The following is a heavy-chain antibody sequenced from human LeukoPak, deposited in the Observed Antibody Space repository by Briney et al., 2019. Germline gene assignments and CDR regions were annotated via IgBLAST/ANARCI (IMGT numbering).Heavy chain of an antibody. V-gene: IGHV1-3*01. CDR3: ARGSIAGFDY. J-gene: IGHJ4*02. D-gene: IGHD6-13*01. Sequence: KFQGRVTITRDTSASTAYMELSSLRSEDTAVYYCARGSIAGFDYWGQGTLVTVSS.